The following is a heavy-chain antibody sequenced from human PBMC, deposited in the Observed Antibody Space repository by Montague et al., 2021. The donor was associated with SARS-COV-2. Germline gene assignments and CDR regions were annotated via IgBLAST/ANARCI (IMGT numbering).Heavy chain of an antibody. CDR3: ARGGVNLSMVVVVFTVASYYFEY. D-gene: IGHD3-22*01. Sequence: SETLSLTCAVYGGSFSGYDWIWIRQSPGKGLEWIGDINHSGSTNYNPSLRSRVTISLDTSKNQFSLKLSSVTAADTAFYHCARGGVNLSMVVVVFTVASYYFEYWAQGTLVTVSS. CDR2: INHSGST. V-gene: IGHV4-34*01. CDR1: GGSFSGYD. J-gene: IGHJ4*02.